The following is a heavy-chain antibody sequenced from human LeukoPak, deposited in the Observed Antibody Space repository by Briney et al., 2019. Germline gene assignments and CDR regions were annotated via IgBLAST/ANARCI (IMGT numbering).Heavy chain of an antibody. Sequence: PSETLSLTCTVSGGSISSDNSYWSWIRQPAGKGLEWIGRIYTSGSTNYNPSLKSRATISVDTSKNQFSLKLSFVTAADTAVYYCAKGPGNYYDSSVYYYASTYNWFDPWGQGTLVTVSS. CDR2: IYTSGST. J-gene: IGHJ5*02. V-gene: IGHV4-61*02. CDR1: GGSISSDNSY. CDR3: AKGPGNYYDSSVYYYASTYNWFDP. D-gene: IGHD3-22*01.